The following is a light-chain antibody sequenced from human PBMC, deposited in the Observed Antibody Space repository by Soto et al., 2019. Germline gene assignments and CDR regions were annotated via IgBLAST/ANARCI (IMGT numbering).Light chain of an antibody. CDR3: SSYTSSSTYV. CDR2: GVK. Sequence: QTALSQPASVSWSHGQSITISYTGSGRDIGAYNYVSWYQQHPGKAPKLIIYGVKNRPSGVSNRFSGSKSGNTASLSISVLQAEDEADYYCSSYTSSSTYVFGTGTKVTVL. CDR1: GRDIGAYNY. J-gene: IGLJ1*01. V-gene: IGLV2-14*01.